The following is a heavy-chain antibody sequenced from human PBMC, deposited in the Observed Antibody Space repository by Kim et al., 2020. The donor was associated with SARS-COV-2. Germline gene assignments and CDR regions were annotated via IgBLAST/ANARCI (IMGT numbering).Heavy chain of an antibody. Sequence: ASVKVSCKASGYTFTSYAMNWVRQAPGQGLEWMGWINTNTGNPTYAQGFTGRVVFSLDTAVSTAYLQISSLKSEDTAVYYCEREEGSLYYDRSGYYNRWHYFDYWGQGSLVTVSS. D-gene: IGHD3-22*01. CDR3: EREEGSLYYDRSGYYNRWHYFDY. V-gene: IGHV7-4-1*02. CDR1: GYTFTSYA. J-gene: IGHJ4*02. CDR2: INTNTGNP.